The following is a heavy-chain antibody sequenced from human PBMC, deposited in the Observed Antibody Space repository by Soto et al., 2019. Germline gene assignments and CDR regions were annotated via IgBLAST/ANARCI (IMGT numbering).Heavy chain of an antibody. CDR3: AHRRYGYFDS. CDR2: IYWDDDK. D-gene: IGHD3-16*01. J-gene: IGHJ4*02. V-gene: IGHV2-5*02. CDR1: GFSLTETGMG. Sequence: QITLKESGPTLVKPTQTLTLTCTFSGFSLTETGMGVGWIRQPPGTVLEWLAFIYWDDDKRYSPSLKRGLTISKDASKNQVVLTKTNVDAVDTATYYCAHRRYGYFDSWGQGTLVTVSS.